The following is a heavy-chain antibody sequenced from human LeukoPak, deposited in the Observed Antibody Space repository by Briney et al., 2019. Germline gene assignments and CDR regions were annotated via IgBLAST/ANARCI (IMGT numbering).Heavy chain of an antibody. CDR3: VRSENYKWL. Sequence: GGSLRLSCAASGFSFSGCSMHWARQAPGKGLVWVSRVHCDGSTTNYADSVQGRFTISRDSAKNMVYLQMNSLRAEDTAVYFCVRSENYKWLWGQGTLVTVSS. D-gene: IGHD6-19*01. V-gene: IGHV3-74*01. CDR1: GFSFSGCS. CDR2: VHCDGSTT. J-gene: IGHJ4*02.